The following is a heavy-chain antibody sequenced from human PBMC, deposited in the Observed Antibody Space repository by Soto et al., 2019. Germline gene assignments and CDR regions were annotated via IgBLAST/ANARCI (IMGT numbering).Heavy chain of an antibody. V-gene: IGHV3-23*01. J-gene: IGHJ6*03. CDR3: AKDSGPGGYYYMDV. CDR1: GFTFSSYA. Sequence: GGSLRLSCAASGFTFSSYAMSWVRQAPGKGLEWVSSISGSGGSTFHADSVKGRFTMSRDNSKNTLYLQMNSLRAEDTALYYCAKDSGPGGYYYMDVWGKGTTVTVSS. CDR2: ISGSGGST. D-gene: IGHD2-15*01.